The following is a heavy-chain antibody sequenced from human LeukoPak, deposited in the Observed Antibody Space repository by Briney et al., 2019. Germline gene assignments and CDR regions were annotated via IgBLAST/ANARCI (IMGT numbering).Heavy chain of an antibody. Sequence: PSETLSLTCTVSGGSISSYYWSWIRQPPGKGLEWIGYIYYSGSTNYNPSLKSRVTISVDTSKNQFSLKLSSVTAADTAVYYCARRQYQLLAGVWFDPWGQGTLVTVSS. CDR3: ARRQYQLLAGVWFDP. CDR2: IYYSGST. D-gene: IGHD2-2*01. CDR1: GGSISSYY. V-gene: IGHV4-59*01. J-gene: IGHJ5*02.